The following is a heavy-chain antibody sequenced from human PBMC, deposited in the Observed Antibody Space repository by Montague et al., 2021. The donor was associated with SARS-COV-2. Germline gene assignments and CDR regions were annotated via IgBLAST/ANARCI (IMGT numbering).Heavy chain of an antibody. J-gene: IGHJ2*01. Sequence: ETLSLTCTVSGGSISSYYWNWIRQSPGKGLEWIGYIYYSGSTKYNPSFKSRVTMLVDTSKRQMSLRLNSVTAAGTAVYYCAGDRGRFWHFDLWGRGTLVTVSS. CDR1: GGSISSYY. CDR2: IYYSGST. D-gene: IGHD5-12*01. V-gene: IGHV4-59*01. CDR3: AGDRGRFWHFDL.